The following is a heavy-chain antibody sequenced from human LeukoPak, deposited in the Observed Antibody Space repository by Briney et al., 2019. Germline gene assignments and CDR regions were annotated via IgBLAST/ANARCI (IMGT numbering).Heavy chain of an antibody. V-gene: IGHV1-18*01. D-gene: IGHD3-10*01. CDR3: ARCGYYSGSENSYNDF. J-gene: IGHJ4*02. CDR1: GYIFSSYG. Sequence: ASVKVSCKASGYIFSSYGFSWVRQAPGQGLEWMGWSSAYNGNTNYVQKFQGRVTMTTDTSTTTAYMELRNLRSDDTAVYYCARCGYYSGSENSYNDFWGQGTLVTVSS. CDR2: SSAYNGNT.